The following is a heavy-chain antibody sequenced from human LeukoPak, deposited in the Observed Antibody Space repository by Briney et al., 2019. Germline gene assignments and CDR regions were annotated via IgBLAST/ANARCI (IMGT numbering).Heavy chain of an antibody. Sequence: ASVKVSCKASGYTFTSYYMHWVRQAPGQGLEWMGIINPSGGSTSYAQKFQGRVTMTRDTSKNQFSLKLSSVTAADTAVYYCARAPGVISPYFDYWGQGTLVTVSS. V-gene: IGHV1-46*01. D-gene: IGHD3-10*01. CDR1: GYTFTSYY. J-gene: IGHJ4*02. CDR2: INPSGGST. CDR3: ARAPGVISPYFDY.